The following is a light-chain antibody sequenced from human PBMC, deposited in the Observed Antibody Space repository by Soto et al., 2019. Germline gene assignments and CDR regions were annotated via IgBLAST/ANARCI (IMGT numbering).Light chain of an antibody. CDR2: DVS. Sequence: EIVLTQSPGTLSLSPGERATLSCRASQSVSSYLAWYQQKAGQAPRLLMYDVSIRATGIPDSFSGSGSGTDFTLTIGRLEPEDFAVYYCQQFADSYTFGQGTKLEIK. CDR1: QSVSSY. J-gene: IGKJ2*01. CDR3: QQFADSYT. V-gene: IGKV3D-20*02.